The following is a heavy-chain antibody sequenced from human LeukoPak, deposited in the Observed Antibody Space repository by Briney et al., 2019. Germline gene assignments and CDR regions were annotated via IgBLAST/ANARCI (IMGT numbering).Heavy chain of an antibody. V-gene: IGHV4-39*01. Sequence: SETLSLTCTVSGGSISSSSHYWGWIRQPPGKGLEWIGSIYYSGSTYYNPSLKSRVTISVDTSKNQFSLKLSSVTAADTAVYYCARHLYSSGWFDYWGQGTLVTVSS. CDR1: GGSISSSSHY. CDR2: IYYSGST. CDR3: ARHLYSSGWFDY. J-gene: IGHJ5*01. D-gene: IGHD6-19*01.